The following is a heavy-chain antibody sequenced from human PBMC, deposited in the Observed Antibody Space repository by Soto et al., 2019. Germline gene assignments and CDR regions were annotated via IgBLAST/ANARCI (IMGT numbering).Heavy chain of an antibody. Sequence: PSETLSLTCTVSGAFLSRYYWSWIRQPPGKGLEWIGRIYATGDTDYNPSLKSRISMSVDMSKKQFSLTLRSVTAADTHIYYCVRDGTKNLRDRFEPWGRGIFVTVSS. CDR2: IYATGDT. J-gene: IGHJ5*02. CDR1: GAFLSRYY. CDR3: VRDGTKNLRDRFEP. D-gene: IGHD1-26*01. V-gene: IGHV4-4*07.